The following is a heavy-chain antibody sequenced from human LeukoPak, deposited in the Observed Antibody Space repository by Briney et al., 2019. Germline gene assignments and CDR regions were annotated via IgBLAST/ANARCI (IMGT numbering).Heavy chain of an antibody. CDR2: INPNSGDT. J-gene: IGHJ4*02. CDR1: GYTFTGYY. V-gene: IGHV1-2*02. D-gene: IGHD3-22*01. Sequence: GASVKVSCKASGYTFTGYYIYWVRQSPGQGLEWMGWINPNSGDTNYAQKFQGRVTMTRDTSISTAYMELSRLRSDDTAVYYCARVNSPDDYDSSGYYYFDYWGQGTLVSVSS. CDR3: ARVNSPDDYDSSGYYYFDY.